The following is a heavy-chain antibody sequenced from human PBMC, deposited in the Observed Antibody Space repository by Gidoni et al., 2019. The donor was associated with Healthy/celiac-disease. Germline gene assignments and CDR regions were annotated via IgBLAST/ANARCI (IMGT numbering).Heavy chain of an antibody. J-gene: IGHJ6*02. V-gene: IGHV4-39*01. Sequence: QLQLQESGPGLVKPSETLSLTCTVSGGSISSSSYYWGWLRQPPGQGLEWIGSIYSSGSTYYNPSLKSRVTISVDTSKNQFSLKLSSVTAADTAVYYCARHQITIFGVVRGYGMDVWGQGTTVTVSS. D-gene: IGHD3-3*01. CDR3: ARHQITIFGVVRGYGMDV. CDR1: GGSISSSSYY. CDR2: IYSSGST.